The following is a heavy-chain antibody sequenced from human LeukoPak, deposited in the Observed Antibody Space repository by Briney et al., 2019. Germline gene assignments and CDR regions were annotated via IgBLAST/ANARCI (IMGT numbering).Heavy chain of an antibody. V-gene: IGHV4-31*03. D-gene: IGHD6-19*01. Sequence: PSQTLSLTCTVSGGSINSATYYWGWIRQHPGKGLEWIGYIYYTGSTYYNPSLKSRVTMSVDTSKNQFSLKLSSVTAADTAVYYCARARVPIAVAGLYYFDYWGQGALVTVSS. CDR3: ARARVPIAVAGLYYFDY. CDR2: IYYTGST. J-gene: IGHJ4*02. CDR1: GGSINSATYY.